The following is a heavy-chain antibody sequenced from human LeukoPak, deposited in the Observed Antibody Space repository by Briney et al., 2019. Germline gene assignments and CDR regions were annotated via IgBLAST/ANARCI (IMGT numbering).Heavy chain of an antibody. D-gene: IGHD1-7*01. Sequence: SETLSLPCTVSGASISSYYWSWIRQPPGKGLEWIGYIYTSGSTNYNPSLKSRVTISVDTSKNQFPLNLTSVTAADTAVYYCARHAGTTGYYFYYMDVWGKGTTVTVSS. J-gene: IGHJ6*03. CDR3: ARHAGTTGYYFYYMDV. V-gene: IGHV4-4*09. CDR2: IYTSGST. CDR1: GASISSYY.